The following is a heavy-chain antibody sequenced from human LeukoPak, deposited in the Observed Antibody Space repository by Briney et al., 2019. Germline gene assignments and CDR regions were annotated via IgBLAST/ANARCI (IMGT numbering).Heavy chain of an antibody. CDR3: ARSGSSSSRSFGY. CDR2: IYTSGST. D-gene: IGHD6-6*01. J-gene: IGHJ4*02. CDR1: GGSISSYY. Sequence: SETLSLTCTVSGGSISSYYWSWIRQPAGKGLEWIGRIYTSGSTNYNPSLKSRVTMSVDTSKTQFSLKLTSVTAADTAVYYCARSGSSSSRSFGYWGQGTLVTVSS. V-gene: IGHV4-4*07.